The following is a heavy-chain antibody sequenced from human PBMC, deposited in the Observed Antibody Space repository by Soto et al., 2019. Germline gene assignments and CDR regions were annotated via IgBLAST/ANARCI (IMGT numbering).Heavy chain of an antibody. D-gene: IGHD3-9*01. Sequence: EVQLVESGGGLVQPGGSLRLSCAASGFTVSSNYLSWVRQAPGKGLEWVSVIYSGGSTYYADSVKDRFTISRDNSKNTLYLQMNSQRADDTAVYYCAIDKSPDILTGYDDEYWGQGTLVTVSS. CDR1: GFTVSSNY. V-gene: IGHV3-66*01. CDR3: AIDKSPDILTGYDDEY. CDR2: IYSGGST. J-gene: IGHJ4*02.